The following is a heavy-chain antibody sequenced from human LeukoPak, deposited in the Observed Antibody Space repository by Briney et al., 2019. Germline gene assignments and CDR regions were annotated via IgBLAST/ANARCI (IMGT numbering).Heavy chain of an antibody. J-gene: IGHJ6*03. D-gene: IGHD6-6*01. CDR1: GFTFDDYG. CDR3: ARGYSSSSGYYYYYMDV. V-gene: IGHV3-21*01. Sequence: GGSLRLSCAASGFTFDDYGLSWVRQAPGKGLEWVSSISSSSSYIYYADSVKGRFTISRDNAKNSLYLQMNSLRAEDTAVYYCARGYSSSSGYYYYYMDVWGKGTTVTVSS. CDR2: ISSSSSYI.